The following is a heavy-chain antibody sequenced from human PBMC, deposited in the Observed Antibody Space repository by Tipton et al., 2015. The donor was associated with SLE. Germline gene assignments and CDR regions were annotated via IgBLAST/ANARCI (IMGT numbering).Heavy chain of an antibody. J-gene: IGHJ4*02. CDR3: ARPRGGATTGYYFDY. CDR2: INHSGST. D-gene: IGHD1-26*01. CDR1: GGSFSGYY. Sequence: TLSLTCAVYGGSFSGYYWSWIRQPPGKGLEWIGEINHSGSTNYNPSLKSRVTISVDTSKNQFSLKLSSVTAADTAVYYCARPRGGATTGYYFDYWGQGTLVTVSS. V-gene: IGHV4-34*01.